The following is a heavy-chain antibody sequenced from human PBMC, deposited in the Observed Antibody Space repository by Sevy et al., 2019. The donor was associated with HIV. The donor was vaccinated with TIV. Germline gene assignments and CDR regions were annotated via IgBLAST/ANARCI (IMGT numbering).Heavy chain of an antibody. CDR2: ISSSSSSI. D-gene: IGHD2-2*01. Sequence: GGSLRLSCAASGFTFSSYSMNWVRQAPRKGLEWVSSISSSSSSIYYADSVKGRFPISRDNAKNSLYLQMDSLTAEDTAVYYCARGFCVSSSCSGSSWGQRTLVTDSS. CDR3: ARGFCVSSSCSGSS. J-gene: IGHJ4*02. V-gene: IGHV3-48*01. CDR1: GFTFSSYS.